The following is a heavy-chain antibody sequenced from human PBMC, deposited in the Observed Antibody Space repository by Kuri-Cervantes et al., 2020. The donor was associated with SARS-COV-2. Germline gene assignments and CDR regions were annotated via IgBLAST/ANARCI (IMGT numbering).Heavy chain of an antibody. V-gene: IGHV4-39*01. CDR3: ARHARYTIFGVVIIPGWFDP. Sequence: ESLKISCTVSGGSISSYDWGWIRQPPGKGLQWIGSIYSSGSTHYNPSLKSRVTLSVDTSKNQFSLKLSSVTAADTAVYYCARHARYTIFGVVIIPGWFDPWGQGTLVTVSS. D-gene: IGHD3-3*01. CDR2: IYSSGST. J-gene: IGHJ5*02. CDR1: GGSISSYD.